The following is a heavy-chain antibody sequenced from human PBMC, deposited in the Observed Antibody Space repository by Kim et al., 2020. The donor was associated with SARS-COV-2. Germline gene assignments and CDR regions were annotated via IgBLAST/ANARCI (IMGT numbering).Heavy chain of an antibody. Sequence: GGSLRLSCAASGFTFDLYGIHWVRQAPGKGLESVAFIWHHGNLQNYGDSVRGRFTISRDNSNNTVYLEMNGLRVEDTGLYYCARDKSWYPDLWGRGALVTVSS. CDR2: IWHHGNLQ. J-gene: IGHJ2*01. CDR3: ARDKSWYPDL. V-gene: IGHV3-33*01. CDR1: GFTFDLYG.